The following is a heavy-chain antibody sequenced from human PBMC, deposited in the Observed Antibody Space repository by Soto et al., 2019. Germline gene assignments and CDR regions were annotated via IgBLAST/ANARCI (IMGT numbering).Heavy chain of an antibody. V-gene: IGHV4-31*03. CDR2: IYYSGST. CDR1: GGSISSGGYY. Sequence: SETLSLTCTVSGGSISSGGYYWSWIRQHPGKGLEWIGYIYYSGSTYYNPSLKSRVTISVDTSKNQFSLKLSSVTAADTAVYYCARDGNFCSGGSCDWTGMVRRAFDIWGQGTMVTVSS. J-gene: IGHJ3*02. D-gene: IGHD2-15*01. CDR3: ARDGNFCSGGSCDWTGMVRRAFDI.